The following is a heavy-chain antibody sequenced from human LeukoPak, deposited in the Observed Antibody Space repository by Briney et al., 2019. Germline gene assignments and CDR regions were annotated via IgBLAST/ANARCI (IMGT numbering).Heavy chain of an antibody. CDR1: GFTFTSHA. Sequence: PGGSQRLSCAASGFTFTSHAMSWVRQAPGKGLEWLSGISSTAGIIYYSNSVRGRDPISRDNSKSTLYLQMNSLRAEDTAVYYCAKDGVDIYIGAPLDSWGQGTLVTVSA. D-gene: IGHD4/OR15-4a*01. V-gene: IGHV3-23*01. CDR3: AKDGVDIYIGAPLDS. CDR2: ISSTAGII. J-gene: IGHJ4*02.